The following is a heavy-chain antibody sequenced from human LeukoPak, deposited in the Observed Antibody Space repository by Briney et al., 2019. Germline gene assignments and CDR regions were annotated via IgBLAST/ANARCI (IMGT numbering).Heavy chain of an antibody. D-gene: IGHD3-3*01. CDR3: ARAYTIFGVVIEYFQH. J-gene: IGHJ1*01. V-gene: IGHV1-2*06. CDR2: INPNSGGT. CDR1: GYTFTGYY. Sequence: GASVKVSCTASGYTFTGYYMHWVRQAPGQGLEWMGRINPNSGGTNYAQKFQGRVTMTRNTSISTAYMELSRLRSDDTAVYYCARAYTIFGVVIEYFQHWGQGTLVTVSS.